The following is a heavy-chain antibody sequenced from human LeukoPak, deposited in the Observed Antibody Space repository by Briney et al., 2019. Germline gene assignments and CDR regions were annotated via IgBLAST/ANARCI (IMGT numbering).Heavy chain of an antibody. V-gene: IGHV3-30*18. CDR3: AKINNDDDY. CDR1: GFTFTTFG. CDR2: ISPDGKIE. J-gene: IGHJ4*02. D-gene: IGHD1/OR15-1a*01. Sequence: GGSLRLSCAASGFTFTTFGIHWVRQAPGKGLKWVAAISPDGKIEYYTDSVKGRFTVSRDNSKNMIYMQMNSVRGEDSAVYFCAKINNDDDYWGQGALVTVSS.